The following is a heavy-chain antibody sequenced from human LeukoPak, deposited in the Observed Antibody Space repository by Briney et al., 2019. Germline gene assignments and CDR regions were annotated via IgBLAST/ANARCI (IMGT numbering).Heavy chain of an antibody. CDR1: GFTFSSYG. CDR2: ISYDGSNK. Sequence: GGSLRLSCAASGFTFSSYGMHWVRQAPGKGLEWVAVISYDGSNKYYADSVKGRFTISRDNSKNTLYLQMNSLRAEDTAVYYCAKDLLLWFGALGLWGRGTLVTVSS. D-gene: IGHD3-10*01. J-gene: IGHJ2*01. CDR3: AKDLLLWFGALGL. V-gene: IGHV3-30*18.